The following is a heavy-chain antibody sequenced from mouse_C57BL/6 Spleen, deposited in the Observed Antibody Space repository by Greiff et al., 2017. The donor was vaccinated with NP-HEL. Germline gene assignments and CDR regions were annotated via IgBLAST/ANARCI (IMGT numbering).Heavy chain of an antibody. CDR2: IYPGDGDT. CDR3: ARCGNYYAMDY. CDR1: GYAFSSYW. J-gene: IGHJ4*01. D-gene: IGHD2-1*01. Sequence: VQLKESGAELVKPGASVKISCKASGYAFSSYWMNWVKQRPGKGLEWIGQIYPGDGDTNYNGKFKGKATLTADKSSSTAYMQLSSLTSEDSAVYFCARCGNYYAMDYWGQGTSVTVSS. V-gene: IGHV1-80*01.